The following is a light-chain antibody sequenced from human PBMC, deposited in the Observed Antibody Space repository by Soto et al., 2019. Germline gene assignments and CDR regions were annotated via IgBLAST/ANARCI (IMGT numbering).Light chain of an antibody. CDR1: QNIGSW. J-gene: IGKJ4*01. Sequence: DIQMTQSPSTLSASVGDRVTITCRASQNIGSWLAWYQQKPGKAPKLLIYKASSLESGVPSRFSGSGSGTELTLTISNLQPDDFATYYCQQYSNYPLTFGGGTKVEIK. CDR3: QQYSNYPLT. CDR2: KAS. V-gene: IGKV1-5*03.